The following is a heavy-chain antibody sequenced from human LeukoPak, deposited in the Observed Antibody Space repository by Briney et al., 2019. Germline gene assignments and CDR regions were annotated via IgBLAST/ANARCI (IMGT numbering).Heavy chain of an antibody. CDR2: ISWNSYSI. CDR3: AEGRRRYYDSSGHYSPFDY. D-gene: IGHD3-22*01. V-gene: IGHV3-9*03. CDR1: GFKFDDYG. J-gene: IGHJ4*02. Sequence: GRSLRLSCTASGFKFDDYGMHWVRQTPGKGLEWVSGISWNSYSIGYADSVKGRFTISRDNAKNSLYLQMNSLRAEDMAFYYCAEGRRRYYDSSGHYSPFDYWGQGTLVTVSS.